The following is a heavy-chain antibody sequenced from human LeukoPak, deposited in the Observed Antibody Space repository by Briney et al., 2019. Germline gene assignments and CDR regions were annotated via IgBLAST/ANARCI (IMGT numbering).Heavy chain of an antibody. CDR2: ISWNSGSI. CDR3: AKDIRYGGYSLDY. CDR1: GFTFDDYA. D-gene: IGHD5-12*01. V-gene: IGHV3-9*01. Sequence: GGSLRLSCAASGFTFDDYAMHWVRQAPGKGLEWVSGISWNSGSIGYADSVKGRFTISRDNAKNSLYLQMNSLRAEDTALYYCAKDIRYGGYSLDYWGQGTLVTVSS. J-gene: IGHJ4*02.